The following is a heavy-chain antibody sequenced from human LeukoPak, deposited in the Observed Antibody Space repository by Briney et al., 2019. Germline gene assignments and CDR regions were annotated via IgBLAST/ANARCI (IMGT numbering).Heavy chain of an antibody. CDR3: TRRPEGRPGSGSNDY. CDR2: INEDGSDK. J-gene: IGHJ4*02. D-gene: IGHD3-10*01. Sequence: TGGSLRLSCAGSGFTFSDYWMTWVRQTPGKGLEWVANINEDGSDKYYVDSVKGRFTISRDNAENSLFLQMNSLRAEDTAVYHCTRRPEGRPGSGSNDYWGQGTLVTVSS. V-gene: IGHV3-7*01. CDR1: GFTFSDYW.